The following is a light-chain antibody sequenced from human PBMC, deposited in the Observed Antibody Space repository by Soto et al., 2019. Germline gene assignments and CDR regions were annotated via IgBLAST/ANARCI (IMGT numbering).Light chain of an antibody. CDR3: QQSET. J-gene: IGKJ4*01. Sequence: DIQMTQSPSSLSASVGDRVTITCQASQDISNYLNWYQQKPGKAPKLLIYDASNLETGVPSRFSGSGSGTDFTFTISSLQPEDIATYYCQQSETLGGGTKVDIK. V-gene: IGKV1-33*01. CDR2: DAS. CDR1: QDISNY.